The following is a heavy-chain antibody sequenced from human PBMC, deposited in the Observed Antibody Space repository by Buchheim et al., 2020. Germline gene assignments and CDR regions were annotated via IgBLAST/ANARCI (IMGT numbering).Heavy chain of an antibody. D-gene: IGHD3/OR15-3a*01. J-gene: IGHJ6*02. V-gene: IGHV4-34*01. CDR3: ARGVVEDDFWTGYLAYGMDV. CDR2: INHSGSP. Sequence: QVQLQQWGAGLLKPSETLSLTCAVYGGSFSGYYWNWIRQPPRKGLEWIGEINHSGSPNYNPSLKSRLTISVDTSKNQLSLRLSSVTAADTAVYYCARGVVEDDFWTGYLAYGMDVWGQGTT. CDR1: GGSFSGYY.